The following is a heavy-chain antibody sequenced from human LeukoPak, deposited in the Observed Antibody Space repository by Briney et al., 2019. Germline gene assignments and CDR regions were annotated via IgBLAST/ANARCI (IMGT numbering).Heavy chain of an antibody. CDR1: GFTFSSYD. D-gene: IGHD3-22*01. CDR3: ARLTAYNHDYSGRYGLDV. CDR2: ISRSGGTT. Sequence: GGSLRLSCAASGFTFSSYDMTWVRQTPGKGLEWVALISRSGGTTYYADSVKGRFTISRDNSKNTLYLQMNSLRAEDTAVYYCARLTAYNHDYSGRYGLDVWGQGTTVTVSS. V-gene: IGHV3-23*01. J-gene: IGHJ6*02.